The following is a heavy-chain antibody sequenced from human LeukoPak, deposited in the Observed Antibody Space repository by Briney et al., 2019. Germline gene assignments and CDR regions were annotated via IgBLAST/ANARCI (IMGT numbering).Heavy chain of an antibody. V-gene: IGHV4-39*01. J-gene: IGHJ4*02. CDR2: IYYSGST. D-gene: IGHD3-3*01. Sequence: PSETLSLTCTVSGGSISSSSYYWGWIRQPPGKGLEWIGSIYYSGSTYYNPSLKSRVTISVDTSKNQFSLKLSSVTAADTAVYYCARLGRHDFWSGSSLGYWGQGTLVTVSS. CDR1: GGSISSSSYY. CDR3: ARLGRHDFWSGSSLGY.